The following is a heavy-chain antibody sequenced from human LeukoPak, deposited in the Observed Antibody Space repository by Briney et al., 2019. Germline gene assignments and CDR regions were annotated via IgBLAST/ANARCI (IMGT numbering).Heavy chain of an antibody. Sequence: TGGSLRLPCAASGFTFSSYSMNWVRQAPGKGLEWVSSISSSSSYICYADSVKGRFTISRDNAKNSLYLQMNSLRAEDTAVYYCARDGGIAVAFDYWGQGTLVTVSS. CDR3: ARDGGIAVAFDY. CDR2: ISSSSSYI. J-gene: IGHJ4*02. D-gene: IGHD6-13*01. CDR1: GFTFSSYS. V-gene: IGHV3-21*01.